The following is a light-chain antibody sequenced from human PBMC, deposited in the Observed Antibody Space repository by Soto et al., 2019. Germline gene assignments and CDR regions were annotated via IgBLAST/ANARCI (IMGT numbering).Light chain of an antibody. CDR1: SSDVGNYNL. CDR3: CSYAGIATVV. V-gene: IGLV2-23*01. Sequence: QSALTQPASVSGSPGQSITVSCTVTSSDVGNYNLVSWYQQHPGKAPKLIIYEGSKRPSGVSNRFSGSKSGNTASLTISGLQAEDEADYYCCSYAGIATVVFGGGTKVTVL. CDR2: EGS. J-gene: IGLJ2*01.